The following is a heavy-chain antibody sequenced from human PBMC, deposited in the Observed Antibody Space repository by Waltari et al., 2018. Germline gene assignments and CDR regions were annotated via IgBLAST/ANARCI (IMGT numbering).Heavy chain of an antibody. V-gene: IGHV3-53*01. CDR1: GFTVSSNY. CDR2: IYSGGTT. J-gene: IGHJ4*02. CDR3: AREHYGGGF. Sequence: EVQLVESGGGLIQPGGSLRLSCAASGFTVSSNYMTWVRLAPGKGLGWVLVIYSGGTTYDADSVKGRFTISRDNSKNTVYLQLNSLTVEDTAVYYCAREHYGGGFWGQGTLVTVSS. D-gene: IGHD4-17*01.